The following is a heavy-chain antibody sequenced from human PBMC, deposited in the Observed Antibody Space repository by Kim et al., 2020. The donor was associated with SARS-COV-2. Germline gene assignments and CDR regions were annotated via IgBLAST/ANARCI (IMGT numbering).Heavy chain of an antibody. CDR2: ISYDGSNK. D-gene: IGHD3-10*01. V-gene: IGHV3-30*04. J-gene: IGHJ4*01. CDR3: ARDKYYGSGSYYSWGYY. Sequence: GGSLRLSCAASRFTFSSYAMHWVRQAPGKGLEWVAVISYDGSNKYYADSVKGRFTISRDNSKNTLYLQMNSLRAEDTAVYYCARDKYYGSGSYYSWGYY. CDR1: RFTFSSYA.